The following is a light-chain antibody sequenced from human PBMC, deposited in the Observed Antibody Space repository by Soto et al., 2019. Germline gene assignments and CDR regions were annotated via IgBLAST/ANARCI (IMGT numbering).Light chain of an antibody. CDR3: ATWDDSLDGPV. V-gene: IGLV1-44*01. Sequence: QSVLTQPPSATGTPGQTVTVSCSGRGSGIGGNTVSWYQQLPGTAPRLLIHSNDRRPSGVPDRFSGSKSGASASLAISGLQSEDEADYYCATWDDSLDGPVFGGGTKVTAL. CDR2: SND. CDR1: GSGIGGNT. J-gene: IGLJ3*02.